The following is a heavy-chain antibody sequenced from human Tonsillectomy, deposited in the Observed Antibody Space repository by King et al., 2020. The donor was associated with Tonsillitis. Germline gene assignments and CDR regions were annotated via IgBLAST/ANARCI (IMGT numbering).Heavy chain of an antibody. CDR2: IYYSGST. V-gene: IGHV4-39*01. CDR3: ASPFAAEYYYASSGTTQFDY. D-gene: IGHD3-22*01. Sequence: LQLQESGPGLVKPSETLSLTCTVSGGSISSSSYYWGWIRQPPGKGLEWIGSIYYSGSTYYNPSLKSRVTISVDTSKNHFSLKLSSVTAADTAVYYCASPFAAEYYYASSGTTQFDYWGEGTLVTVSS. CDR1: GGSISSSSYY. J-gene: IGHJ4*02.